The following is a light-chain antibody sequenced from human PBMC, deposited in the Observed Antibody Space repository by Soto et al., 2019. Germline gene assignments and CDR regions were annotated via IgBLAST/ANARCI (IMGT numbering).Light chain of an antibody. Sequence: DIQMTQSPSTLSASVGARVPITCRASQSISSWLAWYQQKPGKAPKLLIYDASSLESGVPSRFSGSGSGTEFTLTISSLQPDDFATYYCQQYNSYSKFGQGTKVDIK. J-gene: IGKJ1*01. CDR3: QQYNSYSK. V-gene: IGKV1-5*01. CDR1: QSISSW. CDR2: DAS.